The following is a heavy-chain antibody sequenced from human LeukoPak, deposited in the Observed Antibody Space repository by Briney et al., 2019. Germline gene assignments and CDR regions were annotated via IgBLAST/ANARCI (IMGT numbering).Heavy chain of an antibody. CDR1: GFTFSSYW. V-gene: IGHV3-74*01. CDR2: INGDGSGT. Sequence: GGSLRLSCAASGFTFSSYWMHWVRQAPGKGLVWVSRINGDGSGTSYADSVKGRFTISRDKAKNTLYLQMNGLRADDTAVYYCAGSGTYYVMSDFWGQGTLVTVSS. J-gene: IGHJ4*02. CDR3: AGSGTYYVMSDF. D-gene: IGHD1-26*01.